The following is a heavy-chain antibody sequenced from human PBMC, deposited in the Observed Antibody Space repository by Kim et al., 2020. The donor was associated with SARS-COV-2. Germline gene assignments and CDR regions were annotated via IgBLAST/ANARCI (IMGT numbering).Heavy chain of an antibody. CDR2: ISYDGSNK. J-gene: IGHJ4*01. CDR3: AKSMLAVAGTQLTFDY. Sequence: GGSLRLSCAASGFTFSSYGMHWVRQAPGKGLEWVAVISYDGSNKYYADSVKGRFTISRDNSKNTLYLQMNSLRAEDTAVYYCAKSMLAVAGTQLTFDYWG. D-gene: IGHD6-19*01. V-gene: IGHV3-30*18. CDR1: GFTFSSYG.